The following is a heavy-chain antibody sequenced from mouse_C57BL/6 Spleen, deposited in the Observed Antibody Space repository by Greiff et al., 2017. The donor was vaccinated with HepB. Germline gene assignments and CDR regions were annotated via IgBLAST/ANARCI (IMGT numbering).Heavy chain of an antibody. D-gene: IGHD1-1*01. V-gene: IGHV1-76*01. Sequence: LVESGAELVRPGASVKLSCKASGYTFTDYYINWVKQRPGQGLEWIARIYPGSGNTYYNEKFKGKATLSAEKSSSTAYMQLSSLTSEDSSVYICARDKDYYGSSYEWYFDVWGTGTTVTVSS. CDR2: IYPGSGNT. J-gene: IGHJ1*03. CDR3: ARDKDYYGSSYEWYFDV. CDR1: GYTFTDYY.